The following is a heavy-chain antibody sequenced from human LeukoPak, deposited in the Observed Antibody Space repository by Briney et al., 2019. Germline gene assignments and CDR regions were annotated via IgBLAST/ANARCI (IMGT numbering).Heavy chain of an antibody. CDR1: GFSFISYG. J-gene: IGHJ2*01. CDR2: TSGSGDLT. V-gene: IGHV3-23*01. CDR3: AKILTPGKWYFDL. Sequence: GGSLRLSCAASGFSFISYGMSWVRQVPGKEPEWVSATSGSGDLTYYADSVKGRFTISRDNSRNTLYLQMNSLRTEDTAVYYCAKILTPGKWYFDLWGRGTLVTVSS.